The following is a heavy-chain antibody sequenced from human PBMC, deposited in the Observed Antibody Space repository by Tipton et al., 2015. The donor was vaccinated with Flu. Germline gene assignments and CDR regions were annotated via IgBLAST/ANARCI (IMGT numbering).Heavy chain of an antibody. CDR2: ISYDGSNK. Sequence: SLRLSCAASGFTFSSYAMHWVRQAPGKGLEWVAVISYDGSNKYYADSVKGRFTISRDNSKNTLYLQMNSLRAEDTAVYYCARRNYDILTGFIGFDYWGQGTLVTVSS. V-gene: IGHV3-30-3*01. CDR3: ARRNYDILTGFIGFDY. CDR1: GFTFSSYA. J-gene: IGHJ4*02. D-gene: IGHD3-9*01.